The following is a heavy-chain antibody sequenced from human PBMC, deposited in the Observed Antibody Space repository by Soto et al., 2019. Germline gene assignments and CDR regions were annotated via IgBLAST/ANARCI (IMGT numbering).Heavy chain of an antibody. CDR3: ARGYCSGGSCYYFDY. V-gene: IGHV3-30-3*01. J-gene: IGHJ4*02. CDR1: GFTFSSYA. Sequence: GGSLRLSCAASGFTFSSYAMHWVRQAPGKGLEWVAVISYDGSNKYYADSVKGRFTISRDNSKNTLYLQMNSLRAEDTAVYYCARGYCSGGSCYYFDYWGQGTLVTVSS. CDR2: ISYDGSNK. D-gene: IGHD2-15*01.